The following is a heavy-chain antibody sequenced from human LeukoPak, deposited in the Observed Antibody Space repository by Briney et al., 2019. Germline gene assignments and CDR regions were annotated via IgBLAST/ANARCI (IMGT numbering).Heavy chain of an antibody. CDR3: ARGGYYYDSSGYCRFDY. CDR1: GYTFTSYG. CDR2: MNPNSGNT. J-gene: IGHJ4*02. Sequence: ASVKASCKASGYTFTSYGISWVRQATGQGLEWMGWMNPNSGNTGYAQKFQGRVTITRNTSISTAYMELSSLRSEDTAVYYCARGGYYYDSSGYCRFDYWGQGTLVTVSS. V-gene: IGHV1-8*03. D-gene: IGHD3-22*01.